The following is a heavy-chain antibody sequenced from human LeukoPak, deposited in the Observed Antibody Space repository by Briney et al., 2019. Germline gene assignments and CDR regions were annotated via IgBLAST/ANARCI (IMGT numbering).Heavy chain of an antibody. CDR3: ADPGVGF. CDR1: GFTFNSLW. J-gene: IGHJ4*02. V-gene: IGHV3-7*01. Sequence: GGSLRLSCAASGFTFNSLWMSWVRQAPGKGLECMANIKENGSGESYADSVKGRFTISRDNAKNSLYLQMNSLGPEDSAVYYCADPGVGFWGQGTLVTVSS. CDR2: IKENGSGE. D-gene: IGHD2-8*01.